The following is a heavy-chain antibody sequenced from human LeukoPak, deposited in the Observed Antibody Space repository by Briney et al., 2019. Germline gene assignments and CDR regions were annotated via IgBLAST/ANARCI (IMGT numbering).Heavy chain of an antibody. D-gene: IGHD5-18*01. V-gene: IGHV4-59*02. CDR2: IYYSGST. J-gene: IGHJ4*02. CDR3: ARSLRGYTYGIFDY. CDR1: GFIVSNIY. Sequence: PGGSLRLSCAASGFIVSNIYMSWIRQPPGKGLEWIGYIYYSGSTNYNPSLKNRVTISVDTSENHFSLRLNSVTAADTAVYYCARSLRGYTYGIFDYWGQGTLVTVSS.